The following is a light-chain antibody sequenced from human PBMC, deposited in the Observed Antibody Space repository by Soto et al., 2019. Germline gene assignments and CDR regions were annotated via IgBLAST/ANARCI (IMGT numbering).Light chain of an antibody. V-gene: IGKV3-20*01. CDR1: QSVSSSY. Sequence: EIVLTQSPGTLSLSPGERATLSCRASQSVSSSYLAWYQQKPGQAPRLLIYGASSRATGIPDRFSGSGSGTDFTLTISRLEPEDFAVYDCQQYGSSTTFGQGTKVEIK. CDR2: GAS. J-gene: IGKJ1*01. CDR3: QQYGSSTT.